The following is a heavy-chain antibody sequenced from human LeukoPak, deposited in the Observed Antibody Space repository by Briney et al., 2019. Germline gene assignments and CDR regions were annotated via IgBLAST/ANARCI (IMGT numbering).Heavy chain of an antibody. V-gene: IGHV3-13*01. CDR3: ARSRGTYYFDY. Sequence: GGSLRLSCAASGFTFSSYDMHWVRHPTGKGLEWVSAIGTAGDTYYPDSVKGRFTISRENAKNSLYLQMNSLRAGDTAVYYCARSRGTYYFDYWGQGTLVTVSS. CDR2: IGTAGDT. CDR1: GFTFSSYD. J-gene: IGHJ4*02. D-gene: IGHD1-26*01.